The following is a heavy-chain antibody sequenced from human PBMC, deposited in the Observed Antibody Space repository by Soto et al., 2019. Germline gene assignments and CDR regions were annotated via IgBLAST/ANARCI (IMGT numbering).Heavy chain of an antibody. J-gene: IGHJ4*02. D-gene: IGHD6-6*01. CDR1: SDSISSYY. V-gene: IGHV4-59*12. CDR3: AREKFEYSSSSPSYYFDY. CDR2: TDYSGNT. Sequence: SETLSLTCTVSSDSISSYYWIWIRQSPGKGLEWIGYTDYSGNTNYNPSLKSRVTISGDTSKNQFSLKLSSVTAADTAVYYCAREKFEYSSSSPSYYFDYWGQGTLVTVSS.